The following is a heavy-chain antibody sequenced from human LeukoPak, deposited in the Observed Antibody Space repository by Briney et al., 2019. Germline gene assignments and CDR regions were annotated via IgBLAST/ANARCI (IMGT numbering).Heavy chain of an antibody. CDR2: IIPIFGTA. D-gene: IGHD1-26*01. V-gene: IGHV1-69*13. J-gene: IGHJ4*02. CDR1: GGTFSSYA. CDR3: ATEVRGSYSPFDY. Sequence: GASVTVSCTASGGTFSSYAISWVRQAPGQGLEWMGGIIPIFGTANYAQKFQGGVTITADESTSTAYMELSSLRSEDTAVYYCATEVRGSYSPFDYWGQGTLVTVSS.